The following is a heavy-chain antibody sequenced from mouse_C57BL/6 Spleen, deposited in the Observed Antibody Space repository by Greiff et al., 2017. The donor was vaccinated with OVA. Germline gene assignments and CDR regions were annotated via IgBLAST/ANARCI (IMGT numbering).Heavy chain of an antibody. CDR3: ARGVYSNYAMDY. D-gene: IGHD2-5*01. V-gene: IGHV1-53*01. CDR2: INPSNGGT. Sequence: QVQLQQPGTELVKPGASVKLSCKASGYTFTSYWMHWVKQRPGQGLEWIGNINPSNGGTNYNEKFKSKATLTVDKSSSTAYMQLSSLTSEDSAVYDCARGVYSNYAMDYWGQGTSVTVSS. CDR1: GYTFTSYW. J-gene: IGHJ4*01.